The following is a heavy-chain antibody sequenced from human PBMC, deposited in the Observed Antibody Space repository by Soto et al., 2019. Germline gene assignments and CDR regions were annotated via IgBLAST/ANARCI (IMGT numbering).Heavy chain of an antibody. CDR3: ASGDYYDSSGYYPNYYGMDV. V-gene: IGHV3-21*01. D-gene: IGHD3-22*01. CDR1: GFTFSSYS. J-gene: IGHJ6*02. Sequence: SGGSLRLSCAASGFTFSSYSMNWVRQAPGKGLEWVSSISSSSSYIYYADSVKGRFTISRDNAKNSLYLQMNSLRAEDTAVYYCASGDYYDSSGYYPNYYGMDVWGQGTTVTVSS. CDR2: ISSSSSYI.